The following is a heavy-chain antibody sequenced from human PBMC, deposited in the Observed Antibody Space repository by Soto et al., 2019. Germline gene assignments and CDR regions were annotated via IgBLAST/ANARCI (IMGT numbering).Heavy chain of an antibody. V-gene: IGHV4-39*01. CDR3: ARHFYSSGTYYFDY. J-gene: IGHJ4*02. CDR2: IYYSGNT. Sequence: LSLTCTVSGDSISSSGYYWGWIRQPPGKGLEWIGTIYYSGNTYYNPSLQSRVTISVDTSKNQFSLNLSSVTAADTAVYYCARHFYSSGTYYFDYWGQGTLVTVS. D-gene: IGHD3-10*01. CDR1: GDSISSSGYY.